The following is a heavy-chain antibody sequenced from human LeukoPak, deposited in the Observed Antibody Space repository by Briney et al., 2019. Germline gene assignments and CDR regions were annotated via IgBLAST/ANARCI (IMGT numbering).Heavy chain of an antibody. CDR2: ISYDGSNK. CDR1: GFTFSSYA. V-gene: IGHV3-30*04. D-gene: IGHD6-19*01. Sequence: PGGSLRLSCAASGFTFSSYAMHWVRQAPGKGLEWVAVISYDGSNKYYADSVKGRFTISRDNSKNTQYLQMNSLRPADTAVYYCAKSPWSGGGWSDYWGQGTLVTVSS. CDR3: AKSPWSGGGWSDY. J-gene: IGHJ4*02.